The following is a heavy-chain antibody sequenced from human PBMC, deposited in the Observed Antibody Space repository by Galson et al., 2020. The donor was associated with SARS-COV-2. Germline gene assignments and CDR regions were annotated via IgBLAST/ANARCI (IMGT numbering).Heavy chain of an antibody. J-gene: IGHJ4*02. CDR2: VSSSGTI. CDR1: GFTFSDYS. V-gene: IGHV3-11*04. D-gene: IGHD5-12*01. CDR3: ATYVDIVRVLPFY. Sequence: GESPKISCAASGFTFSDYSMSWLRQAPGKGLERDSYVSSSGTISYADSVKGRFTISRDNAKSSLYLQMNNLRAEDTAVYYCATYVDIVRVLPFYWGQGALVTVSS.